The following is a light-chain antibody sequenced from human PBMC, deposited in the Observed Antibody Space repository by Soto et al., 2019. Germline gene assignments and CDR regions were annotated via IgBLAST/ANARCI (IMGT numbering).Light chain of an antibody. Sequence: LVLTQSASASASLGASVKLTCTLSSGHSSYAIAWHQQQPEKGPRYLMKLNSDGSHSKGDGIPDRFSGSSSGAERYLTISSLQSEDEADYYCQTWGTDIVVFGGGTKLTVL. CDR1: SGHSSYA. CDR2: LNSDGSH. J-gene: IGLJ2*01. CDR3: QTWGTDIVV. V-gene: IGLV4-69*01.